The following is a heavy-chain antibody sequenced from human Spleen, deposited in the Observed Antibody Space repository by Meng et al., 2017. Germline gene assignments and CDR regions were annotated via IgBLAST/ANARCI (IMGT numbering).Heavy chain of an antibody. Sequence: GSLRLSCAVYGGSFSGYYWSWIRQPPGKGLEWIGEINHSGSTNYNPSLKSRVTISVDTSKNQFSLKLSSVTAADTAVYYCARVVTRYFDYWGLGTLVTVSS. D-gene: IGHD2-21*02. J-gene: IGHJ4*02. V-gene: IGHV4-34*01. CDR1: GGSFSGYY. CDR2: INHSGST. CDR3: ARVVTRYFDY.